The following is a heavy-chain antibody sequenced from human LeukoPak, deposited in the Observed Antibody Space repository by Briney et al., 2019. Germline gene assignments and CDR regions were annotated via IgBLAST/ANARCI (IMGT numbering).Heavy chain of an antibody. J-gene: IGHJ4*02. CDR2: IKQDGSEK. CDR1: GFTFSSYW. V-gene: IGHV3-7*01. CDR3: ARTNDFWSGYYQYYFDY. D-gene: IGHD3-3*01. Sequence: PGGSLRLSCAASGFTFSSYWMSWVRHAPGKELEWVANIKQDGSEKYYVDSVKGRFTISRDNAKNSLYLQMNSLRAEDTAVYYCARTNDFWSGYYQYYFDYRGQGTLVTVSS.